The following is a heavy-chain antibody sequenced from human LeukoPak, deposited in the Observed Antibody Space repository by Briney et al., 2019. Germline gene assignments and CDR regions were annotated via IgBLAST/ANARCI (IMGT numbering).Heavy chain of an antibody. CDR1: GSTFTSGYY. Sequence: SVKVSCTASGSTFTSGYYIHWVRQAPGQGLEWMGRINSYSGGTNYALKFQGRVTMTRDTSMSTAYMDLSSLTSDDTAVYSCVRDNGAYWGQGTLVTVSS. CDR3: VRDNGAY. CDR2: INSYSGGT. D-gene: IGHD2-8*01. J-gene: IGHJ4*02. V-gene: IGHV1-2*06.